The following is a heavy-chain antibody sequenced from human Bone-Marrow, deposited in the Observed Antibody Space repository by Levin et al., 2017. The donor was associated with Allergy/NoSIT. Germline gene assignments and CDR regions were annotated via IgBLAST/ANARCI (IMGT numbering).Heavy chain of an antibody. J-gene: IGHJ5*02. V-gene: IGHV4-34*01. CDR1: GGSFSGYY. Sequence: SETLSLTCAVYGGSFSGYYWSWIRQPPGKGLEWIGEINHSGSTNYNPSLKSRVTISVDTSKNQFSLKLSSVTAADTAVYYCARIRQWLVRGWFDPWGQGTLVTVSS. CDR2: INHSGST. D-gene: IGHD6-19*01. CDR3: ARIRQWLVRGWFDP.